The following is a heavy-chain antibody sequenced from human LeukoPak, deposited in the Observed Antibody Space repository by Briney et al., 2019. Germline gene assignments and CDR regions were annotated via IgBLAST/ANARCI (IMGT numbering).Heavy chain of an antibody. CDR3: AREGPYYDSSGYRY. CDR2: ISYDGSNK. V-gene: IGHV3-30-3*01. J-gene: IGHJ4*02. D-gene: IGHD3-22*01. Sequence: PGRSLRLSCAASGFTFSSYAMHWVRQAPGKGLEWVAVISYDGSNKYYADSVKGRFTISRDNSKNTLYLQMNSLRAEDTAVYYCAREGPYYDSSGYRYWGQGTLVTVSS. CDR1: GFTFSSYA.